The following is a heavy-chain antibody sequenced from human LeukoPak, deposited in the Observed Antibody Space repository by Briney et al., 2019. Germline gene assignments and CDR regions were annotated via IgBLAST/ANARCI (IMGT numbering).Heavy chain of an antibody. D-gene: IGHD1-1*01. Sequence: PGGSLRLSCAASGLTFSSHWMHWVRQAPGKGLVWVSRITNDGSSTTYADSVKGRFTISRDNAKNTLYLQMNSLRAEDTAVYYCAKVTRWNPYYFDYWGQGTLVTVSS. CDR2: ITNDGSST. V-gene: IGHV3-74*01. J-gene: IGHJ4*02. CDR1: GLTFSSHW. CDR3: AKVTRWNPYYFDY.